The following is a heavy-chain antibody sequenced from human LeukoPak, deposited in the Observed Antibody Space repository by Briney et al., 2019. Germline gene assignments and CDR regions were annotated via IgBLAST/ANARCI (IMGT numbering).Heavy chain of an antibody. CDR3: ARDLIRGWTHSDAFDI. CDR1: GGSLNSHY. CDR2: IYYSGST. V-gene: IGHV4-59*11. D-gene: IGHD2-15*01. J-gene: IGHJ3*02. Sequence: ASETLSLTCTVSGGSLNSHYWNWIRQPPGKGLEWVGYIYYSGSTYYNPSPESRDTISIDTTKNQFSLKLTSVTAADTAVYYCARDLIRGWTHSDAFDIWGQGTMVTVS.